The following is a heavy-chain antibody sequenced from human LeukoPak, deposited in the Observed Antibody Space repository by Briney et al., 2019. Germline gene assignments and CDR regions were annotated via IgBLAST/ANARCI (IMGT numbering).Heavy chain of an antibody. CDR2: VMSGRGST. Sequence: GGSLRLSCAASGFSVSDYSISWIRQSPGKGPEWISYVMSGRGSTNYGDSVKGRFTISRDNAKNSVALQLDGLRADDTAVYFCTRERRGSYYAFESWGQGTLVTVSS. CDR3: TRERRGSYYAFES. V-gene: IGHV3-11*05. D-gene: IGHD3-16*01. J-gene: IGHJ4*02. CDR1: GFSVSDYS.